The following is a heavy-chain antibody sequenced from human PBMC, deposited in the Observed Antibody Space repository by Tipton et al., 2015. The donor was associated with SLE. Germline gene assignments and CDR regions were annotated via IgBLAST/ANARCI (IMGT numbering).Heavy chain of an antibody. J-gene: IGHJ4*02. CDR1: GYTFTGYY. CDR2: INPNSGGT. CDR3: ARGRWGLVGTDYFDY. D-gene: IGHD2-21*02. V-gene: IGHV1-2*02. Sequence: QLVQSGPEVKKPGASVKVSCKASGYTFTGYYMHWVRQAPGQGLEWMGWINPNSGGTTYAQKFQGRVTMTRDTSISTAYMELSRLRSDDTAVYYCARGRWGLVGTDYFDYWGQGTLVTVSS.